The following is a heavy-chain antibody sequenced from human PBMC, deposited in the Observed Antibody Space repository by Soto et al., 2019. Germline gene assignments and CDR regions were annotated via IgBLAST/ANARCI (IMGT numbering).Heavy chain of an antibody. CDR3: ARTAGYSSGWYWFDP. V-gene: IGHV1-69*13. D-gene: IGHD6-19*01. CDR1: GGTFSSYA. Sequence: ASVKVSCKASGGTFSSYAISWLRQAPGQGLEWMGGIIPIFGTANYAQKFQGRVTITADESTSTAYMELSSLRSEDTAVYYCARTAGYSSGWYWFDPWGQGTLVTVSS. J-gene: IGHJ5*02. CDR2: IIPIFGTA.